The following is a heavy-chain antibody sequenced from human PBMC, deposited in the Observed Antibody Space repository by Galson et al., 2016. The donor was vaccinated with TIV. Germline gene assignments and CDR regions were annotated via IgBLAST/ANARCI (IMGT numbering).Heavy chain of an antibody. J-gene: IGHJ4*02. Sequence: SVKVSCKASGYLFTAYNIYWVRQAPGQGLEWMGWINPDTGGTKSAQMFRGRVAMTRDTSISTAYLELSNLRSDDTAVYYCAKDEADYSYHYWGQGTLVTVST. V-gene: IGHV1-2*02. CDR2: INPDTGGT. CDR1: GYLFTAYN. CDR3: AKDEADYSYHY. D-gene: IGHD4-11*01.